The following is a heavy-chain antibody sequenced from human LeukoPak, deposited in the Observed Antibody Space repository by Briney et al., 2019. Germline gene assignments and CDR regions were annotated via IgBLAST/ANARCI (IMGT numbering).Heavy chain of an antibody. CDR3: AREEYSSSWYYYGMDV. Sequence: GGSLRLSCAASGFTVSSNYMSWVRQAPGKGLEWVSVIYSGGSTYYADSVKGRFTISRDNSKNTLYPQMNSLRAEDTAVYYCAREEYSSSWYYYGMDVWGQGTTVTVSS. CDR1: GFTVSSNY. CDR2: IYSGGST. V-gene: IGHV3-66*01. D-gene: IGHD6-13*01. J-gene: IGHJ6*02.